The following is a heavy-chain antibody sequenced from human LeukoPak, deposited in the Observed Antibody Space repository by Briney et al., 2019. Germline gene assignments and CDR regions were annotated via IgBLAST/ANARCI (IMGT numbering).Heavy chain of an antibody. V-gene: IGHV1-69*13. CDR1: GGTFSSYA. CDR2: IIPIFGTA. Sequence: SVKVSCKASGGTFSSYAISWVRQAPGQGLEWMGGIIPIFGTANYAQKFQGRVTITADESTSTAYMELSSLRSDDTAVYYCARNSQWLVRGYYFDYWGQGTLVTVSS. D-gene: IGHD6-19*01. J-gene: IGHJ4*02. CDR3: ARNSQWLVRGYYFDY.